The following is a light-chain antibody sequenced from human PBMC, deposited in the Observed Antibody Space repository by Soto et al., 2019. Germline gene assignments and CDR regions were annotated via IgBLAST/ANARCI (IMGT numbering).Light chain of an antibody. CDR1: QSVSSN. J-gene: IGKJ1*01. CDR3: QQYNNWPSTWT. CDR2: GAS. Sequence: EIVMTQSPATLSVSPGERATLSCRASQSVSSNLAWYQQKPDQAPRLLIYGASTRATGIPARFSGSGSGTEFTLTISSLQSEDFAVYYCQQYNNWPSTWTFGQGTKVEIK. V-gene: IGKV3-15*01.